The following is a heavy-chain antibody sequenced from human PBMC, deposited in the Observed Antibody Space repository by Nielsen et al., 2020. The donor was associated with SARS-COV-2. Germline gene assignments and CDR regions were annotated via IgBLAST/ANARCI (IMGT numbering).Heavy chain of an antibody. D-gene: IGHD1-14*01. CDR2: ISYDGSNK. J-gene: IGHJ3*02. V-gene: IGHV3-30*03. Sequence: GESLKISCAASGFTFSSYGMHWVRQAPGKGLEWVAVISYDGSNKYYADSVKGRFTISRDNSKNTLYLQMNSLRAEDTAVYYCATGEAFDIWGQGTMVTVSS. CDR3: ATGEAFDI. CDR1: GFTFSSYG.